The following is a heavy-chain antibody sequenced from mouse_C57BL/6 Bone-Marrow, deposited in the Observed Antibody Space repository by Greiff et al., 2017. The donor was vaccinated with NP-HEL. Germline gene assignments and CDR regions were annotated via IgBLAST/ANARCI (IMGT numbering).Heavy chain of an antibody. V-gene: IGHV1-64*01. CDR2: IHPNSGST. CDR1: GYTFTSYW. D-gene: IGHD1-1*01. J-gene: IGHJ3*01. CDR3: AREDYGSRFAY. Sequence: QVQLKQPGAELVKPGASVKLSCKASGYTFTSYWMHWVKQRPGQGLEWIGMIHPNSGSTNYNEKFKSKATLTVDKSSSTAYMQLSSLTSEDSAVYYCAREDYGSRFAYWGQGTLVTVSA.